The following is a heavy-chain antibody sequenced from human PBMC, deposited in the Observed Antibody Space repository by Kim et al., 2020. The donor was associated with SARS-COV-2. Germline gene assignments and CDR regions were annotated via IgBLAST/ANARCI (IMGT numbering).Heavy chain of an antibody. CDR3: ARGVVVTAIRWFDP. CDR1: GGSFSGYY. CDR2: INHSGST. V-gene: IGHV4-34*01. D-gene: IGHD2-21*02. J-gene: IGHJ5*02. Sequence: SETLSLTCAVYGGSFSGYYWSWIRQPPGKGLEWIGEINHSGSTNYNPSLKSRVTISVDTSKNQFSLKLSSVTAADTAVYYCARGVVVTAIRWFDPWGQGTLVTVSS.